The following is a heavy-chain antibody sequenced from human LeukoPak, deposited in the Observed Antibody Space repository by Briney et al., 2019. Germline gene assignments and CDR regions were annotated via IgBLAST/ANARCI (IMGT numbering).Heavy chain of an antibody. Sequence: GGSLRLSCAASGFTFSSYGMSWVRQAPGKGLEWVSAISGSGGSTYYADSVKGRFTISRDNSKNTLYLQMNSLRAEDTAVYYCAKAGDQIQGGYSSGWYRAEYFQHWGQGTLVTVSS. J-gene: IGHJ1*01. CDR2: ISGSGGST. CDR1: GFTFSSYG. D-gene: IGHD6-19*01. CDR3: AKAGDQIQGGYSSGWYRAEYFQH. V-gene: IGHV3-23*01.